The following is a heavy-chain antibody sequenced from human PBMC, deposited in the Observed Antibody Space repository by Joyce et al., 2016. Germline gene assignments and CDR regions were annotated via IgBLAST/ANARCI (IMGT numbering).Heavy chain of an antibody. CDR3: AKEGSGDFGDSYGMDV. Sequence: EVQVVESGGGLVQPGGSLRISCAASGFIVRINHMNWVRQAPGKGLEWVSVIYSGGATYYADSVKGRFTISRDNSKNKVYLQMNSLRAEDTAVYYCAKEGSGDFGDSYGMDVWGQGTTVIVSS. CDR1: GFIVRINH. J-gene: IGHJ6*02. V-gene: IGHV3-66*02. D-gene: IGHD4-17*01. CDR2: IYSGGAT.